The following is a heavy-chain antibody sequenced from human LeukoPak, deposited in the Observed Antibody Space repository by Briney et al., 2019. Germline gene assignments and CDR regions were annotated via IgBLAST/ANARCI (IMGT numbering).Heavy chain of an antibody. J-gene: IGHJ4*02. V-gene: IGHV3-23*01. Sequence: GGSLRLSCAASGFTFSSYSMNWVRQAPGKGLEWVSAISGSGGSTYYADSVKGRFTISRDNSKNTLYLQMNSLRAEDTAVYYCAKLRWFGPFDYWGQGTLVTVSS. CDR3: AKLRWFGPFDY. D-gene: IGHD3-10*01. CDR1: GFTFSSYS. CDR2: ISGSGGST.